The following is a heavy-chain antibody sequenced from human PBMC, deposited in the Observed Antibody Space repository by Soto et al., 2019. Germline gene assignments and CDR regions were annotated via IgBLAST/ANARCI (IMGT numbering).Heavy chain of an antibody. V-gene: IGHV3-7*01. CDR3: VRDKRAVETPYSWFDP. D-gene: IGHD2-21*02. Sequence: EVQLVESGGGLVQPGGSLRLSCASAGFKFTDYWMSWIRRAPGKGLEWVANIKQDGSETKYVDSVKGRFTISRDNAKNSLFLQMDSLRVEDTAVYYCVRDKRAVETPYSWFDPWGQGTLVTVSS. CDR2: IKQDGSET. CDR1: GFKFTDYW. J-gene: IGHJ5*02.